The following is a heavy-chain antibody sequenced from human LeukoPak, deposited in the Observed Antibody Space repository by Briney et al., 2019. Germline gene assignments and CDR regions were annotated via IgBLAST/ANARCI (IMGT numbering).Heavy chain of an antibody. V-gene: IGHV4-61*02. Sequence: SETLFLTCTVSGGSISSGSYYWNWIRQPAGKGLEWIGRIFTSGSTNYSPSLKSRVTISVDTSKNQFSLNLNSVTAADTAVYYCAQERKYNYYMDVWGKGTTVIISS. CDR2: IFTSGST. CDR1: GGSISSGSYY. J-gene: IGHJ6*03. CDR3: AQERKYNYYMDV.